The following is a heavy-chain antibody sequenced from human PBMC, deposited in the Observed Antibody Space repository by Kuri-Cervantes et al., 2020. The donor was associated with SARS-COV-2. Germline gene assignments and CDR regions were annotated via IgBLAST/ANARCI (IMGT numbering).Heavy chain of an antibody. D-gene: IGHD3-3*01. V-gene: IGHV4-61*01. CDR1: GGSISSSSYY. CDR2: IYYSGST. J-gene: IGHJ3*02. Sequence: GSLRLSCTVSGGSISSSSYYWSWIRQPPGKGLEWIGYIYYSGSTNYNPSLKSRVTISVDTSKNQFSLKLSSVTAADTAVYYCARQLAYYDFWSGYYISDMGAFDIWGQGTMVTVSS. CDR3: ARQLAYYDFWSGYYISDMGAFDI.